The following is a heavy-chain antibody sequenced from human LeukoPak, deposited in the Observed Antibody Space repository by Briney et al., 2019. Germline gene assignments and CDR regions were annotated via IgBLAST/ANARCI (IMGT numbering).Heavy chain of an antibody. CDR2: ISSSSSYI. D-gene: IGHD5-18*01. J-gene: IGHJ4*02. Sequence: PGGSLRLSCAASGFTFSSYSMNWVRQAPGEGLEWVSSISSSSSYIYYADSVKGRFTISRDNAKNSLYLQMNSLRAEDTAVYYCASPPAGGYSYGYFDYWGQGTLVTVSS. V-gene: IGHV3-21*01. CDR1: GFTFSSYS. CDR3: ASPPAGGYSYGYFDY.